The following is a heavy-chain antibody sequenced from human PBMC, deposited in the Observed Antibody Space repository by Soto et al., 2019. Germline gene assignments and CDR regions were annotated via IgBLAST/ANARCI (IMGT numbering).Heavy chain of an antibody. CDR3: AQDVGIVMFSA. D-gene: IGHD2-21*01. V-gene: IGHV3-23*01. Sequence: GGSLRLSCAGSGFTFSDYGMAWVRQAPGKGLEWISTISGNGVNTHYADSVKGRFSISRDNSKNTLHLQMNSLRVEDTAIYYCAQDVGIVMFSAWGQGTLVTVSS. J-gene: IGHJ5*02. CDR2: ISGNGVNT. CDR1: GFTFSDYG.